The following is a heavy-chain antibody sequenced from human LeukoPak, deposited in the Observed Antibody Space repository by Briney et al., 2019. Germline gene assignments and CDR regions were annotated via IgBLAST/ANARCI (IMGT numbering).Heavy chain of an antibody. CDR2: IFYSGNT. V-gene: IGHV4-59*08. Sequence: SETLSLTCTVSGGSITHYYWSWIRQPPGKGLEWIGYIFYSGNTNYNPSLKSRVTISVDTSKNQFSLNLSSVTAADTAVYHCARHWETSSWYVDYWGQGTLVTVSS. D-gene: IGHD6-13*01. J-gene: IGHJ4*02. CDR3: ARHWETSSWYVDY. CDR1: GGSITHYY.